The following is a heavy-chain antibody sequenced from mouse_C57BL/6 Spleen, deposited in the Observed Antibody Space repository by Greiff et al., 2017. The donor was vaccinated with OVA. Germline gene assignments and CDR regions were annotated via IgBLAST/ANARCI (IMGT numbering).Heavy chain of an antibody. J-gene: IGHJ4*01. CDR2: IYPGSGST. CDR1: GYTFTSYW. CDR3: EDNGNYGGDMYY. Sequence: QVQLQQPGAELVKPGASVKMSCKASGYTFTSYWITWVKQRPGQGLEWIGDIYPGSGSTNYNEKFKSKATLTVDTSSSTAYMQLSSVTSEDSAVYYCEDNGNYGGDMYYWGQGISVTVSS. V-gene: IGHV1-55*01. D-gene: IGHD2-1*01.